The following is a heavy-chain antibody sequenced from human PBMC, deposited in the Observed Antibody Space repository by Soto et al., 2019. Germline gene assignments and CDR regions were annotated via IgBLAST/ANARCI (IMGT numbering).Heavy chain of an antibody. V-gene: IGHV4-59*01. J-gene: IGHJ6*02. CDR1: GGSISSYY. CDR2: IYYSGST. CDR3: AASSGYYPHYCYCYGMDV. D-gene: IGHD3-22*01. Sequence: QVQLQESGPGLVKPSETLSLTCTVSGGSISSYYWSWIRQPPGKGLEWLGYIYYSGSTNYNPSLTSRVTISVDPSRTLFSLKLSSVAAADTAVDYCAASSGYYPHYCYCYGMDVWGQGTTVTVSS.